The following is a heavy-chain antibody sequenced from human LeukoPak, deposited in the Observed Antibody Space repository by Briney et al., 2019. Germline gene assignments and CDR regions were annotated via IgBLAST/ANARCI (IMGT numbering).Heavy chain of an antibody. CDR3: ARHPYSRSCISNICYRWFDP. CDR1: GFTFSSYW. D-gene: IGHD2-2*02. V-gene: IGHV3-7*03. Sequence: PGGSLRLSCAASGFTFSSYWMSWVRQAPGKGLEWVANIKQDGSEKYYVDSVKGRFTISRDNAKNSLYLQMNSLRAEDTAMYYCARHPYSRSCISNICYRWFDPWGQGTLVTVSS. CDR2: IKQDGSEK. J-gene: IGHJ5*02.